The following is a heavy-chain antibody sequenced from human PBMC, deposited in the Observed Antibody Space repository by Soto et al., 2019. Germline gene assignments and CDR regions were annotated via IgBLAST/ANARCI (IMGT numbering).Heavy chain of an antibody. CDR2: ISAYNGNT. CDR3: ARIDYGDYYFSYYFDY. D-gene: IGHD4-17*01. V-gene: IGHV1-18*01. J-gene: IGHJ4*02. Sequence: ASVKVSCKASGYTFTSYGISWVRQAPGQGLEWMGWISAYNGNTNYAQKLQGRVTMTTDTSTSTAYMELRSLRSDDTAVYYCARIDYGDYYFSYYFDYWGQGTLVTVSS. CDR1: GYTFTSYG.